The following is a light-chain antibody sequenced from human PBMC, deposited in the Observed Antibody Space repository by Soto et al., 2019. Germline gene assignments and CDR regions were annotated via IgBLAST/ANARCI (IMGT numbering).Light chain of an antibody. CDR2: GAS. V-gene: IGKV3-15*01. CDR3: QQYHTWPIT. J-gene: IGKJ4*01. CDR1: QSVSSS. Sequence: EFVFTQSPSTLSVSPGERATLSCRASQSVSSSFLAWYQHKPGQAPRLLISGASTGATGIPARFSGSGSGTEFTLTISSLQSEDCAIYYCQQYHTWPITFGGGTKVDI.